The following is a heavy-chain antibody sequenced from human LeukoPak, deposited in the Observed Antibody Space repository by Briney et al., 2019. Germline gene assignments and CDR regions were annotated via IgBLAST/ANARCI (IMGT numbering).Heavy chain of an antibody. CDR3: ARDARQEWLRLGTLDY. CDR2: LSFDGGNR. V-gene: IGHV3-30*04. Sequence: PGGSLRLSCAASGFTFSSYAFHWVRQAPGKGLEWVATLSFDGGNRYYANSVKGRFTFSRDNSKKTLYLQMNSLRAEDTAVYCCARDARQEWLRLGTLDYWGQGSLVTASS. J-gene: IGHJ4*02. CDR1: GFTFSSYA. D-gene: IGHD5-12*01.